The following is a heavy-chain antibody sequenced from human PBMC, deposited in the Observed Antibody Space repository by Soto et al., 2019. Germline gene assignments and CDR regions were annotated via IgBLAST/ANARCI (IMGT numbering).Heavy chain of an antibody. J-gene: IGHJ6*02. V-gene: IGHV1-69*01. CDR3: ARYIWVRGVIVNYYYGMDV. D-gene: IGHD3-10*01. Sequence: QVQLVQSGAEVKKPGSSVKVSCKASGGTFSSYAISWVRQAPGQGLEWMGGIIPIFGTANYAQKFQGRVTITADESTSTAYMELSSLRSEDTAVYYCARYIWVRGVIVNYYYGMDVWGQGTTVTVSS. CDR1: GGTFSSYA. CDR2: IIPIFGTA.